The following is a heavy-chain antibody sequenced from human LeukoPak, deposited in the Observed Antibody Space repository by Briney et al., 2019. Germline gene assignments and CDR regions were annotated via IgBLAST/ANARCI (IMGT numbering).Heavy chain of an antibody. CDR2: IYYSGST. J-gene: IGHJ5*02. D-gene: IGHD5-18*01. V-gene: IGHV4-31*03. Sequence: PSQTLSLTCTVSGGSISSGGYYWSWLRQHPGKGLEWIGYIYYSGSTYYNPSLKSRVTISVDTSKNQFSLKLSSVTAADTAVYYCARGSGYSYGYRPPFDPWGQGTLVTVSS. CDR1: GGSISSGGYY. CDR3: ARGSGYSYGYRPPFDP.